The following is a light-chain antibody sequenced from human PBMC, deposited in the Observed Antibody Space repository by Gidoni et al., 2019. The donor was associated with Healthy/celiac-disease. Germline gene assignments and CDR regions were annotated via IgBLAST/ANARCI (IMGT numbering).Light chain of an antibody. V-gene: IGLV2-14*01. CDR2: DVS. Sequence: QSALTQPASVSGSPAQAITISCTGTSSDVGSYKYVSWYQQHPGKAPKLMIYDVSNRPSGVSNRFSGSKSGNTASLTISGLQAEDEADYYCSSYTSSSTLVFGGGTKLTVL. CDR1: SSDVGSYKY. CDR3: SSYTSSSTLV. J-gene: IGLJ2*01.